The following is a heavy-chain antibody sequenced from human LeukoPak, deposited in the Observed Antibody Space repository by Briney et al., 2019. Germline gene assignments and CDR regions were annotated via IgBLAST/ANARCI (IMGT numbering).Heavy chain of an antibody. CDR2: ISAYNGNT. J-gene: IGHJ4*02. D-gene: IGHD6-13*01. CDR1: GYTFTSYG. V-gene: IGHV1-18*01. Sequence: ASVKVSCKASGYTFTSYGISWVRQAPGQGLEWMGWISAYNGNTNYAQKLQGRVTMTTDTSTSTAYMELRSLRSDDTAVYYCERDRSSSWYERTNFDYWGQGTLVTVSS. CDR3: ERDRSSSWYERTNFDY.